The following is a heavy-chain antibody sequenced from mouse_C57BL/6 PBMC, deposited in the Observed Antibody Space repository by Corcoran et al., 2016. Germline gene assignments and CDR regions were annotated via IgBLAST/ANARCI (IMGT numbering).Heavy chain of an antibody. D-gene: IGHD1-1*01. CDR3: ARSYGSSDGYWYFDV. Sequence: EVQLQQSGPELVKPGASVKIPCKASGYTFTDYNMDWVQQSHGKSLEWIGDINPNNGGTIYNQKFKGKATLTVDKSSSTAYMELRSLTSEDTAGYYCARSYGSSDGYWYFDVWGTGTTVTVSS. V-gene: IGHV1-18*01. CDR1: GYTFTDYN. J-gene: IGHJ1*03. CDR2: INPNNGGT.